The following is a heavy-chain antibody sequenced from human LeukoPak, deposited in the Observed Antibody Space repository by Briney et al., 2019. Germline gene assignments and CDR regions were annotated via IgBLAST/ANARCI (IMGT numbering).Heavy chain of an antibody. CDR2: ISYDGSNK. Sequence: GGSLRLSCAASGFTFSNYGMHWVRQAPGKGLEWVALISYDGSNKYCADSVKGRFTISRDNSKNTLYLQMNSLRAEDTAVYYCARGVGYCSGGTCYHDCWGQGTLATVSS. J-gene: IGHJ4*02. CDR3: ARGVGYCSGGTCYHDC. CDR1: GFTFSNYG. D-gene: IGHD2-15*01. V-gene: IGHV3-30*03.